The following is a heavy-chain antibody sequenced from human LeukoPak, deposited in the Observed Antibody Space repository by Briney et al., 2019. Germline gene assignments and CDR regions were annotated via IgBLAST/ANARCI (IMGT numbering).Heavy chain of an antibody. CDR3: ARDSPTSTRYNWFDP. D-gene: IGHD5/OR15-5a*01. CDR1: GFTFRSYD. V-gene: IGHV3-33*01. CDR2: IWYDGSNK. Sequence: PGGSLRLSCAAPGFTFRSYDMHWVRQAPGKGLEWVAVIWYDGSNKYYGDSVEGRFTISRDNSKNTLFLQMNSLRAEDTAVYYCARDSPTSTRYNWFDPWGQGTLVTVSS. J-gene: IGHJ5*02.